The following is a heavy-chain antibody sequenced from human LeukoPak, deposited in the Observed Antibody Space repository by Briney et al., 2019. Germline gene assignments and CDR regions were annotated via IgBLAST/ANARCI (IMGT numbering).Heavy chain of an antibody. J-gene: IGHJ4*02. V-gene: IGHV4-59*08. D-gene: IGHD3-3*01. CDR2: IYYSGST. Sequence: PSETLSLTCTVSGGSISSYYWSWIRQPPGKGLEWIGYIYYSGSTNYNPSLKSRVTISVDTSKNQFSLKLSSVTAADTAVYYCARHGNPVDFWSGYPYYFDYWGQGTLVTVSS. CDR1: GGSISSYY. CDR3: ARHGNPVDFWSGYPYYFDY.